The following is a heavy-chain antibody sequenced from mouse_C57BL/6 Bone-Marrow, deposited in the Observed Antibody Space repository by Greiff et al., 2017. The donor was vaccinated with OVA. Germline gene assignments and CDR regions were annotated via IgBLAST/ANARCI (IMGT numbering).Heavy chain of an antibody. V-gene: IGHV1-74*01. Sequence: QVPLQQPGAELLKPGSSVKVSCKASGYTFTSYWMHWVQQRPRQGLAWIGRIHPSDSDTNYNQKFKGKATLTVDKSSSTAYMQLSSLTSEDSAVYYCAIYVPYYFDYWGQGTTLTVSS. CDR3: AIYVPYYFDY. CDR2: IHPSDSDT. CDR1: GYTFTSYW. J-gene: IGHJ2*01.